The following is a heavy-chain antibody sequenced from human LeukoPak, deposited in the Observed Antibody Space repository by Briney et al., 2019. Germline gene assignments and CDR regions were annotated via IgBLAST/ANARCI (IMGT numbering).Heavy chain of an antibody. Sequence: GGSLRLSCTASGFTFGDYAMSWFRQAPGKGLEWVGFIRSKAYGGTTEYAASVKGRFTISRDDSKSIAYLQMNSLKTEDTAMYYCTLYDSSGYSDYWGQGTLVTVSS. J-gene: IGHJ4*02. CDR1: GFTFGDYA. CDR3: TLYDSSGYSDY. V-gene: IGHV3-49*03. CDR2: IRSKAYGGTT. D-gene: IGHD3-22*01.